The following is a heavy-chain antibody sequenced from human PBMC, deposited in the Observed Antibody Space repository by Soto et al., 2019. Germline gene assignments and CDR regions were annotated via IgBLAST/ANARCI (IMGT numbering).Heavy chain of an antibody. CDR1: GFTFGDYA. CDR3: TKDPYQLMVSTFDF. V-gene: IGHV3-9*01. CDR2: ISWNSGSR. Sequence: EVQLVESGGGLVQPGRSLRLSCAASGFTFGDYAMHWVRQTPGKGLEWVSAISWNSGSRAYADSVKGRFSISRDNAKNSLYLQMNSLRLEDTALYYCTKDPYQLMVSTFDFWAQGTQVTVSS. D-gene: IGHD2-8*01. J-gene: IGHJ5*01.